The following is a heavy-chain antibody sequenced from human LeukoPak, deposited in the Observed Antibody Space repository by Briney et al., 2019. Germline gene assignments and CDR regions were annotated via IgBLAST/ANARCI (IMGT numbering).Heavy chain of an antibody. J-gene: IGHJ5*02. V-gene: IGHV4-39*07. CDR2: IYYSGST. D-gene: IGHD2-2*02. Sequence: SETLSLTCTVSGGSISSSSYYWGWIRQPPGKGLEWIGSIYYSGSTYYNPSLKSRVTISVDTSKNQFSLKLSSVTAADTAVYYCARPAYCSSTSCHTRGWFDPWGQGTLVTVSS. CDR3: ARPAYCSSTSCHTRGWFDP. CDR1: GGSISSSSYY.